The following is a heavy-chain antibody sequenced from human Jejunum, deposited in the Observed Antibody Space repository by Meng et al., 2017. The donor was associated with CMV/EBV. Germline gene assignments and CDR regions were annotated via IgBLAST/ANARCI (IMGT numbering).Heavy chain of an antibody. Sequence: SIPSSPVGVGWIRQPTGKALEWLAFIYWDDDKRYNPSLKNRFIITKDAPKNQVVLTMTNVDPADTATYHCVHRKDYSGNWNGGSADFWGQGALVTVSS. CDR1: SIPSSPVG. CDR2: IYWDDDK. CDR3: VHRKDYSGNWNGGSADF. D-gene: IGHD1-1*01. V-gene: IGHV2-5*02. J-gene: IGHJ4*02.